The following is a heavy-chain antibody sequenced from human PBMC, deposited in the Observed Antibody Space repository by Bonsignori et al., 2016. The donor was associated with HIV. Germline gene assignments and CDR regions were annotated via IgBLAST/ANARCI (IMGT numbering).Heavy chain of an antibody. CDR3: AKDRWSSTSSRPYYFDY. CDR1: GFTFSNYA. V-gene: IGHV3-23*01. D-gene: IGHD6-6*01. J-gene: IGHJ4*02. CDR2: ISGSGTDT. Sequence: EVQLLESGGGLVQPGGSLKLSCAASGFTFSNYAMTWVRQAPGKGLEWVSAISGSGTDTYYADSMKGRFSISRDNSKDTLFLQMSGLKVDDTAVYYCAKDRWSSTSSRPYYFDYWGQG.